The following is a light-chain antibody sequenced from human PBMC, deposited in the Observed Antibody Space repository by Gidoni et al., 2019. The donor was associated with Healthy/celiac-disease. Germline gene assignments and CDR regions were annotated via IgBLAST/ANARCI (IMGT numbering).Light chain of an antibody. V-gene: IGKV1-33*01. Sequence: IQMTQSPSSLSASVGDSVNITCQASQDISNYLHWYQQKPGKAPKLLIYDASNLETGVPSRFSGSGSGTDFTLTISSLQPEDIATYYCQQYDNLPLTFGGGTKVEIK. J-gene: IGKJ4*01. CDR1: QDISNY. CDR3: QQYDNLPLT. CDR2: DAS.